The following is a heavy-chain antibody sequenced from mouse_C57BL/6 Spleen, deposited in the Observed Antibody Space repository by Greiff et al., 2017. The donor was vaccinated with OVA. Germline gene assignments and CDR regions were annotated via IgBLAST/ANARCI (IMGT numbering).Heavy chain of an antibody. CDR3: ARLDGYYKFAY. V-gene: IGHV1-64*01. Sequence: QVQLQQPGAELVKPGASVKLSCKASGYTLTSYWMHWVKQRPGQGLEWIGMIHPNSGSTNYNEKFKSKATLTVDKSSSTAYMQLSSLTSEDSAVYYCARLDGYYKFAYWGQGTLVTVSA. CDR1: GYTLTSYW. J-gene: IGHJ3*01. CDR2: IHPNSGST. D-gene: IGHD2-3*01.